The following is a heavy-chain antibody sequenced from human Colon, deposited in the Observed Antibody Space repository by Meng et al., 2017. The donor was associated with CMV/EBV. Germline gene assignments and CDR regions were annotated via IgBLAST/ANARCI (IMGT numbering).Heavy chain of an antibody. D-gene: IGHD1-1*01. J-gene: IGHJ4*02. CDR2: IKNNIDGGTT. CDR1: GFNFVTAW. Sequence: SGFNFVTAWMSWVRQAPGKGLEWVGHIKNNIDGGTTDYAAPVKGRFTISRDDSENTVYLEMNSLKSEDTAVYYCTTDFARTLAGFDYWGQGALVTVSS. CDR3: TTDFARTLAGFDY. V-gene: IGHV3-15*07.